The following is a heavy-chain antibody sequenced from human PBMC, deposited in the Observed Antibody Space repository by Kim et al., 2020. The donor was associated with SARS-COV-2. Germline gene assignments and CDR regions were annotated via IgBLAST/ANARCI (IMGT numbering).Heavy chain of an antibody. CDR2: ISHDGSKE. V-gene: IGHV3-30*18. Sequence: GGSLRLSCAASGFTFSNYAMHWVRQAPGKGLEWMAVISHDGSKEYYGDSVKGRFTISRDNSRNTLPLQMNSLRGEDTAVYSCVKDREYCSGGTCYNGILDHWGQGTLVTVSS. D-gene: IGHD2-15*01. CDR1: GFTFSNYA. CDR3: VKDREYCSGGTCYNGILDH. J-gene: IGHJ4*02.